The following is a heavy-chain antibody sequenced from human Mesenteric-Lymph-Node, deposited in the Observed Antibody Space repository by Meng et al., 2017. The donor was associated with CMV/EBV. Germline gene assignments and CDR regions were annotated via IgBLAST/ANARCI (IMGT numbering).Heavy chain of an antibody. Sequence: GESLKISCAASGFTFSSYAMHWVRQAPGKGLEWVSYISSSGSTIYYADSVKGRFTISRDNAKNSLYLQMNSLRAEDTAFYYCAREVGSSARFDYWGQGTLVTVSS. CDR3: AREVGSSARFDY. D-gene: IGHD6-19*01. J-gene: IGHJ4*02. CDR1: GFTFSSYA. CDR2: ISSSGSTI. V-gene: IGHV3-48*03.